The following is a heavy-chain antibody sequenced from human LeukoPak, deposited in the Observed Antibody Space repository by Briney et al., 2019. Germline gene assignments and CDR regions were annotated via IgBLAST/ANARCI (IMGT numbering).Heavy chain of an antibody. CDR2: INHSGST. Sequence: PSETLSLTCAVYGGYFSGYYWSWIRQPPGKGLEWIGEINHSGSTNYNPSLKSRVTISVDTSKNQFSLKLSSVTAADTAVYYCASQYYYYGMDVWGQGTTVTVSS. J-gene: IGHJ6*02. V-gene: IGHV4-34*01. CDR3: ASQYYYYGMDV. CDR1: GGYFSGYY.